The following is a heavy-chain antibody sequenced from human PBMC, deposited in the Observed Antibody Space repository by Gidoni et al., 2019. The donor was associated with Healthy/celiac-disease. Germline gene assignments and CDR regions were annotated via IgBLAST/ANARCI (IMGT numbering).Heavy chain of an antibody. J-gene: IGHJ4*02. CDR3: ARLLSATVGLFTVLDYYFDY. V-gene: IGHV5-51*01. CDR2: IYPGDSDT. D-gene: IGHD3-16*02. CDR1: GYSFTSSW. Sequence: EVQLVRSGAEVKKPGESLTISCKGSGYSFTSSWIGWVRQMPGKGLEWMGIIYPGDSDTRYSPSFQGQVTISADKSISTAYLQWSSLKASDTAMYYCARLLSATVGLFTVLDYYFDYWGQGTLVTVSS.